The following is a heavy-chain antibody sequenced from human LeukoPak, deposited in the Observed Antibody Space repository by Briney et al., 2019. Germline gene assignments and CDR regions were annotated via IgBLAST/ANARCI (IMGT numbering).Heavy chain of an antibody. CDR2: IYYSGST. CDR3: ARDALVHYYGTDV. D-gene: IGHD3-10*01. CDR1: GGSISSGDYY. J-gene: IGHJ6*02. Sequence: PSETLSLTCTVSGGSISSGDYYWSWIRQPPGKGLEWIGYIYYSGSTYYNPSLKSRVTISVDTSKNQFSLKLSSVTAADTAVYYCARDALVHYYGTDVWGQGTTVTVSS. V-gene: IGHV4-30-4*01.